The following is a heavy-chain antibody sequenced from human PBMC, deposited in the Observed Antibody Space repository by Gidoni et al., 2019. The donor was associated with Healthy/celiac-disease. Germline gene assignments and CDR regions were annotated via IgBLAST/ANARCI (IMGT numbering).Heavy chain of an antibody. V-gene: IGHV3-15*01. Sequence: EVQLVESGGGLVKPGASLRLSCAASGFTFSNAWMSWVRQAPGKGLEWVGRTKSETDDGTTDYAAPVKGRVTISRDDSKTTLYLQMTSLKTEDTAVYYCAAEDTAMAEFDNWGQGTLVTVSS. D-gene: IGHD5-18*01. CDR2: TKSETDDGTT. J-gene: IGHJ4*02. CDR1: GFTFSNAW. CDR3: AAEDTAMAEFDN.